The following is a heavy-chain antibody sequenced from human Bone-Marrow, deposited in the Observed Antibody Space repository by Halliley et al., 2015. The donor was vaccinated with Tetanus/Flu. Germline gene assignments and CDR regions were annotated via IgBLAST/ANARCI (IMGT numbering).Heavy chain of an antibody. Sequence: LRLSCTISGGSINSYYWSWIRQPPGKRLEWIGYISYSGNTFYNPSLKSRLFISRDASNDQFSVSLTSVTAADTAVYFCARGLYVGHFRYFDLWGRGTLVSVSS. CDR2: ISYSGNT. CDR1: GGSINSYY. CDR3: ARGLYVGHFRYFDL. J-gene: IGHJ2*01. D-gene: IGHD2-2*02. V-gene: IGHV4-59*08.